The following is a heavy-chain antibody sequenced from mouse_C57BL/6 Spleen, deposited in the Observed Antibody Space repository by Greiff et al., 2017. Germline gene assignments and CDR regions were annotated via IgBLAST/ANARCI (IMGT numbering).Heavy chain of an antibody. CDR3: ARRIYDGYYGDDYAMDY. Sequence: VQLQQPGTELVKPGASVKLSCKASGYTFTSYWMHWVKQRPGQGLEWIGNINPSNGGTNYNEKFKSKATLTVDKSSSTAYMQLSSLTSEDSAVYYCARRIYDGYYGDDYAMDYWGQGTSVTGSS. CDR1: GYTFTSYW. V-gene: IGHV1-53*01. J-gene: IGHJ4*01. D-gene: IGHD2-3*01. CDR2: INPSNGGT.